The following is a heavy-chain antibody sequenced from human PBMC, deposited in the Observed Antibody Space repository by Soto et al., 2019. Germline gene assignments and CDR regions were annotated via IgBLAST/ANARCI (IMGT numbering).Heavy chain of an antibody. V-gene: IGHV4-31*03. D-gene: IGHD4-17*01. Sequence: QVQLQESGPGLVKPSPTLSLTCTVSGGSISTGGYYWTWIRQHPGKGLEWIGYIYYSGSTYYTPSFKCRVTISVDTSKNQFSLKLSSVTAADTAVYYCARGLSVTLFDNWGQGTLVTVSS. CDR1: GGSISTGGYY. J-gene: IGHJ4*02. CDR2: IYYSGST. CDR3: ARGLSVTLFDN.